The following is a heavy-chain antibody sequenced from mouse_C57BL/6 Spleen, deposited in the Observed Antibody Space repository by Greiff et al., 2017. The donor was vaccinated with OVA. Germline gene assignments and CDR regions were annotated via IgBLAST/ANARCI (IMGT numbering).Heavy chain of an antibody. V-gene: IGHV1-80*01. J-gene: IGHJ4*01. CDR3: ARRDSNYFYAMDY. CDR1: GYAFSSYW. CDR2: IYPGDGDT. D-gene: IGHD2-5*01. Sequence: QVQLQQSGAELVKPGASVKISCKASGYAFSSYWMNWVKQRPGKGLEWIGQIYPGDGDTNYNGKFKGKATLTADKSSSTAYMPLSCLTSEDSAVYFCARRDSNYFYAMDYWGQGTSVTVSS.